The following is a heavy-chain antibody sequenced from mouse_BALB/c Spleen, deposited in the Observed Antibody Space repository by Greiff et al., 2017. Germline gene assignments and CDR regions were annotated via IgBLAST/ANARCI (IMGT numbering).Heavy chain of an antibody. Sequence: VQLQQSGPELVKPGASVKMSCKASGYTFTSYVMHWVKQKPGQGLEWIGYINPYNDGTKYNEKFKGKATLTSDKSSSTAYMELSSLTSEDSAVYYGARGGHGNYEGWFAYWGQGTLVTVSA. CDR3: ARGGHGNYEGWFAY. V-gene: IGHV1-14*01. CDR2: INPYNDGT. CDR1: GYTFTSYV. J-gene: IGHJ3*01. D-gene: IGHD2-1*01.